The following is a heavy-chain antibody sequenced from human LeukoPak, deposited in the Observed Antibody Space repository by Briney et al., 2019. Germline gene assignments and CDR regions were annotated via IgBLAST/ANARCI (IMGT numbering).Heavy chain of an antibody. D-gene: IGHD2-2*01. CDR3: ARNYCSSTSCYGLVPNWFDP. CDR2: IYYSGST. V-gene: IGHV4-39*07. J-gene: IGHJ5*02. CDR1: GGSISSSSYY. Sequence: SETLSLTCSVSGGSISSSSYYWGWIRQPPGKGLEWIGGIYYSGSTYYNPSLKSRVTISVDTSKNQFSLKLNSVTAADTAVYYCARNYCSSTSCYGLVPNWFDPWGQGTLVTVSS.